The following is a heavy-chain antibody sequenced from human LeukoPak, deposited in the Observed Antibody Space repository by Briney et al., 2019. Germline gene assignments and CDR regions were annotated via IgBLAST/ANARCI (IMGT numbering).Heavy chain of an antibody. J-gene: IGHJ4*02. V-gene: IGHV4-34*01. CDR2: INHSGST. Sequence: SETLSLTCAVYGGSFSGYYWSWIRQPPGKELEWIGEINHSGSTNYNPSLKSRVTISVDTSKNQFSLKLSSVTAADTAVYYCARGLPAYCSSTSCYANDYWGQGTLVTVSS. D-gene: IGHD2-2*01. CDR1: GGSFSGYY. CDR3: ARGLPAYCSSTSCYANDY.